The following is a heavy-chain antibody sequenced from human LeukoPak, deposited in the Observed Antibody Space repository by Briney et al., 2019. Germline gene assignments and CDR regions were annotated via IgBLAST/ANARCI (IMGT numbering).Heavy chain of an antibody. D-gene: IGHD2-21*01. Sequence: TGGSLRLSCAASGFTFSSYAMSWVRQAPGKGLEWVSGISGSGGNTYLADSVKGRFTIARDNSKTTLYLQMNSLRADDTAVYSCARGSTWGGLDYWGQGTLVTVST. CDR3: ARGSTWGGLDY. J-gene: IGHJ4*02. CDR1: GFTFSSYA. CDR2: ISGSGGNT. V-gene: IGHV3-23*01.